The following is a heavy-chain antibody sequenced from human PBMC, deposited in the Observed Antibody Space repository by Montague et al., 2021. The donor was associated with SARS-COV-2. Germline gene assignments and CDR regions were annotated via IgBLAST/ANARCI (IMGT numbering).Heavy chain of an antibody. CDR3: ARDFDY. J-gene: IGHJ4*02. Sequence: SETLSLTCTVSGGSISSYYWSWIRQPPGKGLEWIGYMYYSGSTNYIPSLKSRVTLSVDTSKNQFSLKLSSVTAADTAVYYCARDFDYWGQGTLVTVSS. CDR1: GGSISSYY. V-gene: IGHV4-59*13. CDR2: MYYSGST.